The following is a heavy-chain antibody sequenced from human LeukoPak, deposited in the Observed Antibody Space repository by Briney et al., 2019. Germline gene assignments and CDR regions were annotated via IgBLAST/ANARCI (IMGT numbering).Heavy chain of an antibody. D-gene: IGHD5-24*01. CDR3: ARRVLRVGYNHIWFDP. J-gene: IGHJ5*02. V-gene: IGHV1-18*01. Sequence: ASVKVSCKASGYTFTSYGINWVRQAPGQGLEWLGWINTYNGNTNYAQKVQGRVTMTTDTSTSTAYMELRSLRSDDTAVYYCARRVLRVGYNHIWFDPWGQGTLVTVSS. CDR1: GYTFTSYG. CDR2: INTYNGNT.